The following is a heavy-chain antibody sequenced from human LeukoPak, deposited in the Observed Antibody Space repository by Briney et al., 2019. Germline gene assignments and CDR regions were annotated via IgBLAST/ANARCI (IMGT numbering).Heavy chain of an antibody. Sequence: GRSLRLSCVASGFTFSSYGMHWVRQAPGKGLEWVAVIPYDGSNKYYADSVKGRFTISRDNSKNTLYLQMNSLRAEDTAVYYCAKATAAYYYYGMDVWGKGTTVTVSS. V-gene: IGHV3-30*18. D-gene: IGHD2-2*01. CDR3: AKATAAYYYYGMDV. CDR2: IPYDGSNK. J-gene: IGHJ6*04. CDR1: GFTFSSYG.